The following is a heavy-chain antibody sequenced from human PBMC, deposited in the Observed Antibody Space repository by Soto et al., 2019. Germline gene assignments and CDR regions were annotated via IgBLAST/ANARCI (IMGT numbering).Heavy chain of an antibody. Sequence: SETLSLTCTVSGASINTHYWSWIRQSPGKGLEXIGQVXXSXSXXXNXXXXSRVTISIDTSTKQFSLKLTSVTAADTAVYYCARSFMVPVDYFDYWGQGTLVTVSS. CDR2: VXXSXSX. J-gene: IGHJ4*02. D-gene: IGHD3-10*01. CDR3: ARSFMVPVDYFDY. V-gene: IGHV4-59*11. CDR1: GASINTHY.